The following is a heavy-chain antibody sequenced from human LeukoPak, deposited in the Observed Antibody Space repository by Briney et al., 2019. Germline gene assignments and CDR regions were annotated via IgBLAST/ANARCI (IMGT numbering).Heavy chain of an antibody. Sequence: ASVNVSCKASGYTFTGYYMHWVRQAPGQGLEWMGWINPNSGGTNYAQKFQGRVTMTRDTSISTAYMELSRLRSDDTAVYYCARAPRSGYYYADYWGQGTLVTVSS. CDR2: INPNSGGT. D-gene: IGHD3-22*01. J-gene: IGHJ4*02. V-gene: IGHV1-2*02. CDR3: ARAPRSGYYYADY. CDR1: GYTFTGYY.